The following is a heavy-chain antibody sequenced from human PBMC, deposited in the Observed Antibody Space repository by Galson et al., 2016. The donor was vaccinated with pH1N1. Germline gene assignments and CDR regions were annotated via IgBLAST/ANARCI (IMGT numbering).Heavy chain of an antibody. V-gene: IGHV3-7*01. CDR1: GFAFSNYW. CDR2: IKEDGGET. Sequence: SLRLSCAASGFAFSNYWMHWVRQVPGKGLAWVANIKEDGGETYYVDSVRGRFTISRDNAKNSLYLQMNSLRDEDTALYYCARAIGSRSAYWGQGTLVTVSS. CDR3: ARAIGSRSAY. J-gene: IGHJ4*02. D-gene: IGHD3-16*02.